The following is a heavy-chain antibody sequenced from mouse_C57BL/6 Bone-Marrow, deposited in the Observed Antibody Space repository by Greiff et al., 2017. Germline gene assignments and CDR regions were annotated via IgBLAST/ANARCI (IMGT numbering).Heavy chain of an antibody. V-gene: IGHV1-9*01. J-gene: IGHJ4*01. Sequence: VQLLQSGAELMKPGASVKLSCKATGYTFTGYWIEWVKQRPGHGLEWIGEILPGSGSTHYPEKFKGKFTFTADTSSNTAYMQLSSLTTEDSAIYYCAIWGYAMDYWGQGTSVSVSS. CDR3: AIWGYAMDY. CDR2: ILPGSGST. D-gene: IGHD1-1*02. CDR1: GYTFTGYW.